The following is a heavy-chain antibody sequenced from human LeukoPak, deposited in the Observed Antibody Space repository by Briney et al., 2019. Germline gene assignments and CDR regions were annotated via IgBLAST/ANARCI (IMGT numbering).Heavy chain of an antibody. J-gene: IGHJ4*02. CDR2: IYPGDSDT. V-gene: IGHV5-51*01. Sequence: GASLKISCKGSGYIFTSYWIGWVRPMPGKGLEWMGIIYPGDSDTRYSPSFQGQVTISADKSISTAYLQWSSLKASDTAMYYCARQSSVAGDFDYWGQGTLVTVSS. CDR3: ARQSSVAGDFDY. CDR1: GYIFTSYW. D-gene: IGHD6-19*01.